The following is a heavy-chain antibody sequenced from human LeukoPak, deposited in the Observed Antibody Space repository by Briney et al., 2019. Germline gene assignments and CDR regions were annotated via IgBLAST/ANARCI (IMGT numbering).Heavy chain of an antibody. CDR3: ARGCSGGSCYGAFDI. CDR1: GASIRSGDYY. V-gene: IGHV4-30-4*01. Sequence: PSETLSLTCTVSGASIRSGDYYWSWIRQPPGKGLEWIGYIYDSGSTYYNPSLKSRITISVDTSENRFSLKLSSVTATDTAVYYCARGCSGGSCYGAFDIWGQGTMVTVSS. D-gene: IGHD2-15*01. J-gene: IGHJ3*02. CDR2: IYDSGST.